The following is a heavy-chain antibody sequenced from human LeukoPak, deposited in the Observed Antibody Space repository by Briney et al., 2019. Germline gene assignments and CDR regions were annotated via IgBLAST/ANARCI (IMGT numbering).Heavy chain of an antibody. Sequence: GGSLRLSCAASGFTFSSYGMHWVRQAPGKGLERVAVISYDGSNKYYADSVKGRFTISRDNSKNTLYLQMNSLRAEDTAVYYCAKDFYYYGSGSDAFDIWGQGTMVTVSS. CDR3: AKDFYYYGSGSDAFDI. D-gene: IGHD3-10*01. J-gene: IGHJ3*02. V-gene: IGHV3-30*18. CDR1: GFTFSSYG. CDR2: ISYDGSNK.